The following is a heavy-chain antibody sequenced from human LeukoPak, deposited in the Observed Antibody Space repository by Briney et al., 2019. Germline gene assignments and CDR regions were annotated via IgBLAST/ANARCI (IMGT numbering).Heavy chain of an antibody. V-gene: IGHV3-23*01. D-gene: IGHD3-22*01. Sequence: PGGSLRLSCAASGFSFTGYWMTWVRQAPGKGLEWVSGISGSGGTTYYADSVKGRFTISRDNSKNSLSLQVSSLRAEDTAVYYCAKTNGYYSDWGQGTLVTVSS. J-gene: IGHJ4*02. CDR2: ISGSGGTT. CDR3: AKTNGYYSD. CDR1: GFSFTGYW.